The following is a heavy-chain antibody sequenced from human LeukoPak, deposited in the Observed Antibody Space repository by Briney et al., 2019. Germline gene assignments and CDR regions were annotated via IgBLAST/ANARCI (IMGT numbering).Heavy chain of an antibody. V-gene: IGHV3-53*01. CDR1: GFTVRGNY. CDR2: ISSDDST. J-gene: IGHJ4*02. Sequence: PGGSLRLSCAASGFTVRGNYMNWVRQAPGKGLEWVSLISSDDSTYYADSVKGRFTISRDNSKNTLYLQMNSLRAEDTAVYYCARDKGYSPFDYWGQGTLVTVSS. D-gene: IGHD5-18*01. CDR3: ARDKGYSPFDY.